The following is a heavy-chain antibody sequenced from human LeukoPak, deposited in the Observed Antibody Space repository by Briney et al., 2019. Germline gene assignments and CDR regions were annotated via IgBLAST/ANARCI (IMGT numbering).Heavy chain of an antibody. D-gene: IGHD3-9*01. CDR3: VRDPGYNILTGYYND. CDR2: ISSGAGNI. Sequence: GGSLRLSCAASGFTFSDYYMSWIRQAPGKGLEWVSYISSGAGNIYYADSVKGRFTISRGNAKNSLYLQMNSLRAEDTAVYYCVRDPGYNILTGYYNDWGQGTLVTVSS. J-gene: IGHJ4*02. V-gene: IGHV3-11*01. CDR1: GFTFSDYY.